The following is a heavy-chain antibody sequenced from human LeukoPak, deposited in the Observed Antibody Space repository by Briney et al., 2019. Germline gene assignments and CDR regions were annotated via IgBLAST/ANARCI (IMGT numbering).Heavy chain of an antibody. CDR3: ATYSSSNAREFQY. V-gene: IGHV3-7*01. D-gene: IGHD2-2*01. CDR2: IKQDGSEK. Sequence: PGGSLRLSCAASGFSFSSHWMSWVRQAPGKGLEWVANIKQDGSEKYYVDSVRGRFTISRDNAKISLYLQMNSLRAEDTAVYYCATYSSSNAREFQYWGQGTLVTVSS. J-gene: IGHJ1*01. CDR1: GFSFSSHW.